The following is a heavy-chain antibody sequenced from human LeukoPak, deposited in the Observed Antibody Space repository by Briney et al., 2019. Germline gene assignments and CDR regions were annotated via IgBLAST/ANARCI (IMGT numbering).Heavy chain of an antibody. J-gene: IGHJ3*01. V-gene: IGHV3-30*02. CDR3: PRRADYYGSGRAFYDAFDL. CDR1: GFTFRTYG. Sequence: GGSLRLSCAASGFTFRTYGMHWVRQAPGKGLERVTFIRYDGSNKYYADSVRGRFTISRDNSKNTLSLQMNSLRVDDPAVNYCPRRADYYGSGRAFYDAFDLWGRGTMVSVSS. D-gene: IGHD3-10*01. CDR2: IRYDGSNK.